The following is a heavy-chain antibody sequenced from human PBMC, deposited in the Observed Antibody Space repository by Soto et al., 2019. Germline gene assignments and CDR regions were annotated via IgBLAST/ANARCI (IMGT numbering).Heavy chain of an antibody. CDR3: ARAGIAAAGSGEYGMDV. D-gene: IGHD6-13*01. CDR2: INPNSGTT. Sequence: QVRLVQSGAELKKPGASVKVSCKASGSTFTGHYIHWVRQAPGQGLEWMGWINPNSGTTKYAQKFQGRVTLTRETSITTAYMELNSLNSDDTAVYYCARAGIAAAGSGEYGMDVWGQGTTVIVSS. V-gene: IGHV1-2*02. J-gene: IGHJ6*02. CDR1: GSTFTGHY.